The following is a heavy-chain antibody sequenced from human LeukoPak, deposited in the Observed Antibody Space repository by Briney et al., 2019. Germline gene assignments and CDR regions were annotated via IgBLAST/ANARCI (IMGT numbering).Heavy chain of an antibody. V-gene: IGHV3-53*04. J-gene: IGHJ4*02. CDR3: ARDSLAAAGTSV. CDR1: GFVFSIYG. D-gene: IGHD6-13*01. Sequence: GGSLRLSCAASGFVFSIYGMNWVRQAPGKGLEWVSVIYSGGSTYYADSVKGRFTISRHNSKNTLYLQMNSLRAEDTAVYYCARDSLAAAGTSVWGQGTLVTVSS. CDR2: IYSGGST.